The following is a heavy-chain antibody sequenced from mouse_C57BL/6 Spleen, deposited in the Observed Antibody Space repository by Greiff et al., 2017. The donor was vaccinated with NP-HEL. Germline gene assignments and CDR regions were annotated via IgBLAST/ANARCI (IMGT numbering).Heavy chain of an antibody. V-gene: IGHV1-52*01. CDR3: ARRAQTGPFDY. Sequence: QVQLQQPGAELVRPGSSVKLSCKASGYTFTSYWMHWVKQRPIQGLEWIGNIDPSDSETHYNQKFKDKATLTVDQSSSTAYMQLSSLTSEDSAVYYCARRAQTGPFDYWGQGTTLTVSS. J-gene: IGHJ2*01. CDR1: GYTFTSYW. CDR2: IDPSDSET. D-gene: IGHD4-1*01.